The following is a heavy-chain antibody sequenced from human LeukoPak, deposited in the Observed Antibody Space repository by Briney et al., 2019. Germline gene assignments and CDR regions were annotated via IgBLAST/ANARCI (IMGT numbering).Heavy chain of an antibody. CDR2: INHSRST. D-gene: IGHD5-18*01. CDR3: ARGSGYSYTDFDY. V-gene: IGHV4-34*01. CDR1: GGSFSGYY. Sequence: SQTLSLTCAVYGGSFSGYYWSWIRQPPGKGLEWIGEINHSRSTNYNPSLKSRVTISVDTSKNQFSLKLSSVTAADTAVYYCARGSGYSYTDFDYWGQGTLVTVSS. J-gene: IGHJ4*02.